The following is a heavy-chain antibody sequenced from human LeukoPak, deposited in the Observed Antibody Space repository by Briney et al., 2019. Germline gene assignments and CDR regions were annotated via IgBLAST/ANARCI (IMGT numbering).Heavy chain of an antibody. CDR2: ITLSSSSI. Sequence: PGGSLRLSCAASGFNFNNYNMNWVRQAPGKGLEWVSYITLSSSSIYYADSVKGRFTISRDNAKNSLYLQMNSLRAEDTAVYYCAKDLDYWGQGTLVTVSS. J-gene: IGHJ4*02. CDR1: GFNFNNYN. V-gene: IGHV3-48*01. CDR3: AKDLDY.